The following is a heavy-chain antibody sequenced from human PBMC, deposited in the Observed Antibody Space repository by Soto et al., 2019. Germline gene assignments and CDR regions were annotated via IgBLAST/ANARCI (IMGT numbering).Heavy chain of an antibody. J-gene: IGHJ4*02. D-gene: IGHD3-22*01. CDR3: ARGRDHDSSGPSILY. V-gene: IGHV1-69*05. Sequence: GASVKVSCKASGGTFSSYAISWVRQAPGQGLEWMGGIIPIFGTANYAQKFQGRVTMTRDTSTSTVYMELSSLRSEDTAVYYCARGRDHDSSGPSILYWGQGTLVTVSS. CDR2: IIPIFGTA. CDR1: GGTFSSYA.